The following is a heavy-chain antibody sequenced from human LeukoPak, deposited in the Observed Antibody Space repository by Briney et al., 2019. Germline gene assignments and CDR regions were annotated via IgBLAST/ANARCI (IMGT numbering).Heavy chain of an antibody. J-gene: IGHJ4*02. D-gene: IGHD2-2*01. CDR1: GFTFSNYA. Sequence: GGSLRLSCAASGFTFSNYAMSWVRQAPGKGLEWVAVMAYDGGNEYYAGSVKGRFTISRDNSKNMLYLQMNSLRAEDTAVYYCARNNLGYCSSTSCYGPGDYWGQGSLVTVSS. CDR2: MAYDGGNE. CDR3: ARNNLGYCSSTSCYGPGDY. V-gene: IGHV3-30-3*01.